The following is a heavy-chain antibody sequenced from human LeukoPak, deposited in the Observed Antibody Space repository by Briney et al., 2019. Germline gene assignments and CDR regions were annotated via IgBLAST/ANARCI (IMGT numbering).Heavy chain of an antibody. CDR3: TTDRYYDNSELQFQH. Sequence: GGSLRLSCAASGFTFSSYAMSWIRQAPGKGLEWLGRIKRETDGGTIDYAAPVKGRFTISRDDSRNTLYLQMDSLKIEDTAVYYCTTDRYYDNSELQFQHWGQGTLVTVSS. CDR2: IKRETDGGTI. J-gene: IGHJ1*01. CDR1: GFTFSSYA. D-gene: IGHD3-22*01. V-gene: IGHV3-15*01.